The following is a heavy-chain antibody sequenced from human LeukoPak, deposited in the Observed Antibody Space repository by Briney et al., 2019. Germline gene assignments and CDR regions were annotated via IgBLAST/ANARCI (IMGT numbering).Heavy chain of an antibody. CDR2: MNPNSGNT. D-gene: IGHD3-10*01. CDR1: GYTFTSYD. V-gene: IGHV1-8*01. J-gene: IGHJ6*02. Sequence: ASVKVSCKASGYTFTSYDINWVRQATGQGLEWMGWMNPNSGNTGYAQKFQGRVTMTRNTSISTAYMELSSLRSEDTAVYYCARPGGVIITFGMDVWGQGTTVTVSS. CDR3: ARPGGVIITFGMDV.